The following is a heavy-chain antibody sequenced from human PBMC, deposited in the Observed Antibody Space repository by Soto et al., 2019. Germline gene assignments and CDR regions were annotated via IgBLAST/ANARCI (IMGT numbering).Heavy chain of an antibody. J-gene: IGHJ5*02. CDR3: TIASILVPRSSVFSS. Sequence: EVLLAESGGGLVEPGGSLRLSCVGSGFVFSNAWMNWVRRAPGKGLEWVGRIKSKSDGGTTDYIVPVKGRFTVSRDDSTGTVYLQMNSLRTEDTAIYYCTIASILVPRSSVFSSWGQGTLVTVSS. CDR1: GFVFSNAW. CDR2: IKSKSDGGTT. D-gene: IGHD3-22*01. V-gene: IGHV3-15*07.